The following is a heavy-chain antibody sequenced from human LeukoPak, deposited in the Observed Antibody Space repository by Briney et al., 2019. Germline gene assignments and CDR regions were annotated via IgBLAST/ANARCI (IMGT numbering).Heavy chain of an antibody. Sequence: SGGSLRLSCAASGFTFSSYSMNWVRQPPGKGLEWIGEIHHSGSTDYNPSLKSRVTISPDKSKNQFSLTLTSVTAADTAVYFCARAPLSGTYYTDAFDIWGQGTMVTVSS. CDR3: ARAPLSGTYYTDAFDI. V-gene: IGHV4-4*01. J-gene: IGHJ3*02. CDR2: IHHSGST. CDR1: GFTFSSYSM. D-gene: IGHD1-26*01.